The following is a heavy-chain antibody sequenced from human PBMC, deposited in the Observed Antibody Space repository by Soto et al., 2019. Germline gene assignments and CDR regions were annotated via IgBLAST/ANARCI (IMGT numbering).Heavy chain of an antibody. CDR3: AREDCGGDCYSAAYYYGMDV. CDR1: GFTFSSYS. Sequence: TGGSLRLSCAASGFTFSSYSMNWVRQAPGKGLEWVSSISSSSSYIYYADSVKGRFAISRDNAKNSLYLQMNSLRAEDTAVYYWAREDCGGDCYSAAYYYGMDVWGQGTTVTVSS. CDR2: ISSSSSYI. V-gene: IGHV3-21*01. J-gene: IGHJ6*02. D-gene: IGHD2-21*02.